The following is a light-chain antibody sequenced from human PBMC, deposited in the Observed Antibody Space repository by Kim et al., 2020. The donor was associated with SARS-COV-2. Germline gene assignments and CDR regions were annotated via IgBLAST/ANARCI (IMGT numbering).Light chain of an antibody. CDR1: ALPKQY. J-gene: IGLJ1*01. Sequence: SYELTQPPSVSVSPGQTARITCSGDALPKQYAYWYQQKPGQAPVLVIYKDSERPSGIPERFSGSSSGTTVTLTISGVQAEDEADYYCQSADSSGTSYVFGTATKVTVL. CDR3: QSADSSGTSYV. V-gene: IGLV3-25*03. CDR2: KDS.